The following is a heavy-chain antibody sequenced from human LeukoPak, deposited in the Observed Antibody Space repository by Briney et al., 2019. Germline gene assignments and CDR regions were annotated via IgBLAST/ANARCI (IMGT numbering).Heavy chain of an antibody. CDR2: IYPGDSDT. V-gene: IGHV5-51*01. J-gene: IGHJ4*02. CDR1: GYRFTCYW. CDR3: ARLGGIAAAGTGDY. Sequence: GESLKTSCKGSGYRFTCYWSGWVRQIPGKGLGWVGIIYPGDSDTRYSPSFQGQVTISADKSIRTVYLQWSSLKASDTAMYYCARLGGIAAAGTGDYWGQGTLVTVSS. D-gene: IGHD6-13*01.